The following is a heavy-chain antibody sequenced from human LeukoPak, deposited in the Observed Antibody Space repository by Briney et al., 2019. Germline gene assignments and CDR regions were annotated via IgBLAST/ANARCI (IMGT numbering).Heavy chain of an antibody. V-gene: IGHV1-18*01. D-gene: IGHD6-13*01. CDR3: ARGDVKIAAAGHGHANIDAFDI. Sequence: ASVKVSCKASGYTFTNYGISWVRQAPGQGLEWMGWISAYNGNTNYAQKLQGRVTMTTDTSTSTAYMELRSLRSDDTAVYYCARGDVKIAAAGHGHANIDAFDIWGQGTMVTVSS. CDR1: GYTFTNYG. CDR2: ISAYNGNT. J-gene: IGHJ3*02.